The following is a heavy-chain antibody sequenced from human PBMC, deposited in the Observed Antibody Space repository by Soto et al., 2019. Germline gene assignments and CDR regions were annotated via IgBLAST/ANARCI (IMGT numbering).Heavy chain of an antibody. CDR1: GLIFSRYV. CDR3: ATDSNNYSSAHRGRYFYY. CDR2: ISGGGSNT. J-gene: IGHJ4*02. V-gene: IGHV3-23*01. Sequence: GGYLRLSCAASGLIFSRYVMIWVRQAPGKGLEWVSGISGGGSNTFYADYVKGRFTISRDNYKNTLLLQMNSLGAEDTAVYYCATDSNNYSSAHRGRYFYYSGQRT. D-gene: IGHD3-22*01.